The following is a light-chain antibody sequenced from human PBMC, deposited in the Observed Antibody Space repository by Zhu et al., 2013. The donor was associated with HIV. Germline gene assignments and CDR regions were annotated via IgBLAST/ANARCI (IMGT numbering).Light chain of an antibody. Sequence: DIQMTQSPSTLSASVGDRVTITCRASQSISSWLAWYQQKLGKAPKVLIYDASSLDSGVPSRFGGRGSGTEFTLTITSLQPEDFATYYCQHVNENAAFGPGTKVDV. CDR3: QHVNENAA. V-gene: IGKV1-5*01. CDR1: QSISSW. J-gene: IGKJ3*01. CDR2: DAS.